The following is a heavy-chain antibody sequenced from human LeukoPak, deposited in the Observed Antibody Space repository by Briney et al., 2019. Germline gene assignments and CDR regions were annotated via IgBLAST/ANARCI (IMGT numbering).Heavy chain of an antibody. CDR2: IYWNDYK. V-gene: IGHV2-5*01. Sequence: ESGPTPVKPTQTLTLTCTFSGFSLSTSGVGVGWIRQPPGKALEWLALIYWNDYKRYSPSLKSRLTITKDTSKNQVVLTMTIMDPVDTATYYCARWTLVRGDDYYYMDVWGKGTTVTISS. CDR3: ARWTLVRGDDYYYMDV. CDR1: GFSLSTSGVG. D-gene: IGHD3-10*01. J-gene: IGHJ6*03.